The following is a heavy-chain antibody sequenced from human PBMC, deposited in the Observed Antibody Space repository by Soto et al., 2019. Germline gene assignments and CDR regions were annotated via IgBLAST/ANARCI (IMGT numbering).Heavy chain of an antibody. Sequence: EVQLLESGGGLVQPGGSLRLSCAASGFTFSSYAMSWVRQAPGKGLEWVSAISGSGGSTYYADSVKGRFTISRDNSKNTLYLQMNSLRAEDTAVYYCAKDRIIVGATEVWFDYWGQGTLVTVSS. CDR1: GFTFSSYA. CDR3: AKDRIIVGATEVWFDY. D-gene: IGHD1-26*01. V-gene: IGHV3-23*01. CDR2: ISGSGGST. J-gene: IGHJ4*02.